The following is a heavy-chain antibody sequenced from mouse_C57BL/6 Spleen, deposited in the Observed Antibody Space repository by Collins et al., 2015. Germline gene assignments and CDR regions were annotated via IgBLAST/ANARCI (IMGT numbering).Heavy chain of an antibody. J-gene: IGHJ2*01. CDR2: IDPSNGDT. Sequence: QVQLQQPGAELVKPGASVKLSCKASGYTFTRYWLHWAKERPGRGLEWIGRIDPSNGDTKYNEKFKTKATLTVDKPSSTAYMQLSSLTSEDSAVYYCARSGSLDYWGQGTTLTVAS. CDR3: ARSGSLDY. D-gene: IGHD3-1*01. CDR1: GYTFTRYW. V-gene: IGHV1-72*01.